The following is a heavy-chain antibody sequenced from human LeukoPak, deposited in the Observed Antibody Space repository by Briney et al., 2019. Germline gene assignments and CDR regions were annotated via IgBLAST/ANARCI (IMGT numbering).Heavy chain of an antibody. V-gene: IGHV3-64*01. J-gene: IGHJ4*02. CDR3: ASFESSWYVY. Sequence: GGSLRLSCAASGFTFSSYAMRWVRQAPGKGLEYVSAISSNGGSTYYANSVKGRFTISRDNSKNTLYLQMGSLRAEDMAVYYCASFESSWYVYWGQGTLVTVSS. CDR1: GFTFSSYA. CDR2: ISSNGGST. D-gene: IGHD6-19*01.